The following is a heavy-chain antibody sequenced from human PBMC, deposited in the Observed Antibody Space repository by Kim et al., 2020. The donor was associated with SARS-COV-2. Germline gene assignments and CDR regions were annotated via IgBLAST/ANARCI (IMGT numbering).Heavy chain of an antibody. D-gene: IGHD3-10*01. CDR3: ARGYGSGSPYGMDV. Sequence: HPSLKSRVTISEDRSKNRFSLKLGSVTAADTAVYYCARGYGSGSPYGMDVWGQGTTVTVSS. V-gene: IGHV4-30-2*01. J-gene: IGHJ6*02.